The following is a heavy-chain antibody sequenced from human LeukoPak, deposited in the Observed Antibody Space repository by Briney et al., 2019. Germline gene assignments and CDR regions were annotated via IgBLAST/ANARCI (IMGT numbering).Heavy chain of an antibody. V-gene: IGHV3-66*01. D-gene: IGHD2-15*01. Sequence: PGGSLRLSCAASAFTFNTYWMHWVRQVPGKGLEWVSLIDSSDNTYYADSVKGRFTISRDNSKNTLYLRVNSLRVEDTAVYYCARRPLYCNGGSCSGYFQHWGQGTLVTVSS. CDR3: ARRPLYCNGGSCSGYFQH. CDR2: IDSSDNT. J-gene: IGHJ1*01. CDR1: AFTFNTYW.